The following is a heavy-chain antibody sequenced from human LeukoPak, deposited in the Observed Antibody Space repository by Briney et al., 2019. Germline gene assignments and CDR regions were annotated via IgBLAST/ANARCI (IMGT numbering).Heavy chain of an antibody. CDR3: ASIGGRGSYSLDY. V-gene: IGHV3-74*01. Sequence: GESLRLSCAASGFTFSSYWMHWVRQAPGKGLVWVSRINSDGSSTSYADSVKGRFTISRDNAKNTLYLQMNSLRAEDTAVYYCASIGGRGSYSLDYWGQGTLVTVSS. CDR2: INSDGSST. D-gene: IGHD1-26*01. CDR1: GFTFSSYW. J-gene: IGHJ4*02.